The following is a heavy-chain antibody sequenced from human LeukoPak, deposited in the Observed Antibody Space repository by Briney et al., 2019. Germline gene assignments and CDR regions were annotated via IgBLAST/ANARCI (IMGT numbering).Heavy chain of an antibody. CDR3: ARGSVRVGMDV. Sequence: GGSLRLSCEASGITFSTSDMHWVRQAPGKGLEWVSVIGTAGDTYYADSVKGRFTISRENAKNSLYLQMNSLRAGDTAVYYCARGSVRVGMDVWGQGSTVTVSS. CDR2: IGTAGDT. J-gene: IGHJ6*02. CDR1: GITFSTSD. V-gene: IGHV3-13*01. D-gene: IGHD6-13*01.